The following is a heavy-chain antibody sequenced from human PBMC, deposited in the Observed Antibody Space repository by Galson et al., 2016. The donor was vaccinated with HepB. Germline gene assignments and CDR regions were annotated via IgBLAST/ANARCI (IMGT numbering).Heavy chain of an antibody. CDR2: ISYDGSTK. V-gene: IGHV3-30*04. Sequence: SLRLSCAASGFTFSSYAMHWVRQAPGKGLEWVAVISYDGSTKYYADSVKGRFTISRDNPKNTLYLQMNSLRAEDTAVYYCARDNTILWFGELIGNAFDIWGQGTLVTVSS. J-gene: IGHJ3*02. D-gene: IGHD3-10*01. CDR1: GFTFSSYA. CDR3: ARDNTILWFGELIGNAFDI.